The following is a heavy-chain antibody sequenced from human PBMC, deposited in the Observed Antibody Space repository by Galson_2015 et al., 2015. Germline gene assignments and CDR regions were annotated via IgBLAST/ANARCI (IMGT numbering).Heavy chain of an antibody. J-gene: IGHJ4*02. CDR2: IWYDGSNK. V-gene: IGHV3-33*01. CDR3: ARLYRSSSLDY. Sequence: CAASGFTFSSYGMHWVRQAPGKGLEWVAVIWYDGSNKYYADSVKGRFTISRDNSKNTLYLQMNSLRAEDTAVYYCARLYRSSSLDYWGQGTLVTVSS. D-gene: IGHD2-15*01. CDR1: GFTFSSYG.